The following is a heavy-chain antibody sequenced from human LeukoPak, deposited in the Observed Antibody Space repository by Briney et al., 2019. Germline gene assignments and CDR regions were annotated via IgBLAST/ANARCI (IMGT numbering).Heavy chain of an antibody. D-gene: IGHD2-2*01. CDR1: GFTFTSYG. CDR3: AKAVVVVPAATPFDY. V-gene: IGHV3-30*02. CDR2: IRYDGTNK. J-gene: IGHJ4*02. Sequence: GGSLRLSCAASGFTFTSYGMHWVRQAPGKGLEWVAFIRYDGTNKYYADSVKGRFTISRDNSKITLYLQMNGLRAEDMALFYCAKAVVVVPAATPFDYWGLGTLVTVSS.